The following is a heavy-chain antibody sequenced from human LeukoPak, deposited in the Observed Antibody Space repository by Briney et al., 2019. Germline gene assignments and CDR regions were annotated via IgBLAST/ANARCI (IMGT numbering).Heavy chain of an antibody. J-gene: IGHJ4*02. CDR3: AKDNRRHYTSGPNPDSLH. CDR2: ISWNSGSI. V-gene: IGHV3-9*01. D-gene: IGHD6-19*01. Sequence: GRSLRLSCAASGFTFDDYAMQWVRQAPGKGLEWVSGISWNSGSIGYADSVKGRFTISRDNAKNSLYLQMNSLRVEDTAFYYCAKDNRRHYTSGPNPDSLHWGQGALVTVSS. CDR1: GFTFDDYA.